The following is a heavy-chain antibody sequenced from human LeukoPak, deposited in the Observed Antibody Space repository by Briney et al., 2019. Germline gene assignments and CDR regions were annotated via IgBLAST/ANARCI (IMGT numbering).Heavy chain of an antibody. CDR3: AKDRYSSGWYSDFDC. V-gene: IGHV3-30*18. CDR1: GFTFSNYA. J-gene: IGHJ4*02. Sequence: GGSLRLSCAASGFTFSNYAMHWVRQAPGKGLEWVAVISDDGSNKYYGDSVKGRFTISRDNSKNTVYLQMNSLRAEDTAVYYCAKDRYSSGWYSDFDCWGQGTLVTVSS. CDR2: ISDDGSNK. D-gene: IGHD6-19*01.